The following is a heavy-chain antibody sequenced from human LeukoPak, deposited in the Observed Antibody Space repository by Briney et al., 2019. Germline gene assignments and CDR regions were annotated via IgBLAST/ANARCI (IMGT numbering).Heavy chain of an antibody. J-gene: IGHJ4*02. CDR3: ARRRGSGRYSDY. D-gene: IGHD3-10*01. CDR1: GYRFSSYW. V-gene: IGHV5-51*01. CDR2: IYPGDSDT. Sequence: GESLKISFQGSGYRFSSYWIGWVRQMPGKGLEWMGVIYPGDSDTTYSPSFQGQVTISADKSISTAYLQWNSLKASDTGMYYCARRRGSGRYSDYWGQGTLVTVSS.